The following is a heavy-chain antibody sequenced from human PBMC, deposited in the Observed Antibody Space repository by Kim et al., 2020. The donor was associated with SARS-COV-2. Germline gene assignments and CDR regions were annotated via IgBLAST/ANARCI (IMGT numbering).Heavy chain of an antibody. Sequence: SETLSLTCAVYGGSFSGYYWSWIRQPPGKGLEWIGEINHSGSTNYNPSLKSRVTISVDTSKNQFSLKLSSVTAADTAVYYCARARVRGVMGSFDYWGQGTLVTVSS. V-gene: IGHV4-34*01. CDR1: GGSFSGYY. J-gene: IGHJ4*02. CDR2: INHSGST. D-gene: IGHD3-10*01. CDR3: ARARVRGVMGSFDY.